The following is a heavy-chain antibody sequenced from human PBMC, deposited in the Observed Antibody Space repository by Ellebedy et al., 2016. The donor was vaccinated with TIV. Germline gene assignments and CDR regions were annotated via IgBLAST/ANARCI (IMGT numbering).Heavy chain of an antibody. Sequence: ASVKVSCXASGYTFTSYDINWVRQAPGQGLEWMGWMNPNSGNTGYAQKFQGRVTMTRASSINTAYMELIRLRSDDTAVYYCARDPLTTVTTAMDVWGKGTTVTVSS. D-gene: IGHD4-17*01. J-gene: IGHJ6*03. V-gene: IGHV1-8*01. CDR3: ARDPLTTVTTAMDV. CDR2: MNPNSGNT. CDR1: GYTFTSYD.